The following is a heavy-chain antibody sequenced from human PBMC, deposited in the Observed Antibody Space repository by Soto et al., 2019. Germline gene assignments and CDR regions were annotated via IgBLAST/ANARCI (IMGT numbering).Heavy chain of an antibody. V-gene: IGHV4-31*03. J-gene: IGHJ1*01. CDR3: ATNGGYYDSSGPKYFQY. CDR1: GGSISSGGYY. Sequence: QVQLQESGPGLVKPSQTLSLTCTVSGGSISSGGYYWSWVRQHPGKGLECIGYIYYSGSTNYNPSLKSGVTISVDTSKSQFSLKLSSVTAADTAVYYCATNGGYYDSSGPKYFQYWGQGTLVTVSS. D-gene: IGHD3-22*01. CDR2: IYYSGST.